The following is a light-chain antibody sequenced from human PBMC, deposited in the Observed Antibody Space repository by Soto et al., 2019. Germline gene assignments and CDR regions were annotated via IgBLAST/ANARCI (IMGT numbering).Light chain of an antibody. CDR3: QHYNNWPRT. Sequence: EIVMTQSPATLPVSPGERATLSCRASQSVSSNLAWYQQKPGQAPRLLIYGASTRATGIPARFSGSRSGTEFTLTTSSLQSEHFAVYYCQHYNNWPRTFGQGTKVEI. CDR2: GAS. J-gene: IGKJ1*01. CDR1: QSVSSN. V-gene: IGKV3-15*01.